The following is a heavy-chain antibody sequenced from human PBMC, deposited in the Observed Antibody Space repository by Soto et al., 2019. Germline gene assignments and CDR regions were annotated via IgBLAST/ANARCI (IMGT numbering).Heavy chain of an antibody. J-gene: IGHJ6*02. D-gene: IGHD3-3*01. Sequence: LEISCKGAGYSFTSYWISWVRQMPGKGLEWMGRIDPSDSYTNYSPSFQGHVTISAGKSISTAYLQWSSLKASDTAMYYCARLTRTIFGVVTYGMDVWGQGTTVTVSS. CDR3: ARLTRTIFGVVTYGMDV. CDR1: GYSFTSYW. V-gene: IGHV5-10-1*01. CDR2: IDPSDSYT.